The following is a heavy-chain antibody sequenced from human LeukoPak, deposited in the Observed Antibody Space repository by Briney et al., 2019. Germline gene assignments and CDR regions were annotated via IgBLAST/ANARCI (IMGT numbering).Heavy chain of an antibody. Sequence: SGTLSLTCAVYGGSFSGYYWSWIRQSPGKGLEWIGEINHSGSTNYNPSLKSRVTISVDTSKNQFSLKLSSVTAADTAVYYCARHAYSYGYAYFDYWGQGTLVTVSS. CDR1: GGSFSGYY. CDR3: ARHAYSYGYAYFDY. CDR2: INHSGST. V-gene: IGHV4-34*01. D-gene: IGHD5-18*01. J-gene: IGHJ4*02.